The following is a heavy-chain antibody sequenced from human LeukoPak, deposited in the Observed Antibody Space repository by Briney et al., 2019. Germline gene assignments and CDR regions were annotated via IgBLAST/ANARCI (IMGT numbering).Heavy chain of an antibody. J-gene: IGHJ5*02. CDR2: IIPIFGTA. D-gene: IGHD2-2*01. V-gene: IGHV1-69*13. CDR1: GGTLSSYA. Sequence: SVKVSCKAPGGTLSSYAISWVRPAPGQGLEWMGGIIPIFGTANYAQKFQGRVTITADESTSTAYMELSSLRSEDTAVYYCARADIVVVPAAIYPHNWFDPWGQGTLVTVSS. CDR3: ARADIVVVPAAIYPHNWFDP.